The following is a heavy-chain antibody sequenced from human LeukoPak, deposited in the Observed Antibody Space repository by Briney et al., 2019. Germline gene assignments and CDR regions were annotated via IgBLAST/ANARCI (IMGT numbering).Heavy chain of an antibody. V-gene: IGHV1-18*01. CDR3: ARDQGGGYDLGGAFDI. J-gene: IGHJ3*02. D-gene: IGHD5-12*01. CDR2: ISAYNGNT. CDR1: GYTFTSYG. Sequence: GASVKVSCKASGYTFTSYGISWVRQAPGQGLEWMGWISAYNGNTNYAQKLQGRVTMTTDTSTSTAYMELRSLRSDDTAVYYCARDQGGGYDLGGAFDIWGQGTMVTVSS.